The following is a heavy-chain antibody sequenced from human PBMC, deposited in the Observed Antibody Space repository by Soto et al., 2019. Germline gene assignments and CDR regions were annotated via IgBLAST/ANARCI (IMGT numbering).Heavy chain of an antibody. CDR1: GYTFTSYG. Sequence: QVQLVQSGAEVKKPGASVKVSCKASGYTFTSYGISWVRQAPGQVLEWMGWISASNGNTNYAQKFQGRATMTTDTSTSTAYMKLRSLRSDDTAVYYCARGDFWSGKTSYGMDVWGQGTTVTVSS. CDR3: ARGDFWSGKTSYGMDV. CDR2: ISASNGNT. V-gene: IGHV1-18*01. J-gene: IGHJ6*02. D-gene: IGHD3-3*01.